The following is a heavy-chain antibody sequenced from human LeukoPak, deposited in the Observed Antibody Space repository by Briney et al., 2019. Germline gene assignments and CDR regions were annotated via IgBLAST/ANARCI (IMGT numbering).Heavy chain of an antibody. CDR2: INHSGST. J-gene: IGHJ5*02. CDR1: GGSISSYY. V-gene: IGHV4-34*01. Sequence: SETLSLTCTVSGGSISSYYWSWIRQPPGKGLEWIGEINHSGSTNYNPSLKSRVTISVDTSKNQFSLKLSSVTAADTAVYYCARRYYVWGSYGPWGQGTLVTVSS. CDR3: ARRYYVWGSYGP. D-gene: IGHD3-16*01.